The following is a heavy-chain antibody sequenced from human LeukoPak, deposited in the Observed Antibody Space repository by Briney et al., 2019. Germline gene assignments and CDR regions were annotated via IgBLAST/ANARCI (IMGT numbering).Heavy chain of an antibody. Sequence: GASVNVSFKPSGYPFTTYEIIWVRQAAGQGLEWMGWVHPDTGYADYAQKFQGRVTMTSDTSISTAYMELSSLRSDVTAVYFCARGPRNDHWGQGTLVTVSS. CDR2: VHPDTGYA. J-gene: IGHJ5*02. CDR1: GYPFTTYE. V-gene: IGHV1-8*01. D-gene: IGHD1-14*01. CDR3: ARGPRNDH.